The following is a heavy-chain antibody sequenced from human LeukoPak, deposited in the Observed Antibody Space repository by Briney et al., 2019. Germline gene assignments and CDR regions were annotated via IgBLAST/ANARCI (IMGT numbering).Heavy chain of an antibody. CDR3: ARAGVVHWLQDY. CDR2: IKQDGSEK. V-gene: IGHV3-7*04. Sequence: GGSLRLSCAASGFPFSSYWMSWVRQAPGKGLEWVANIKQDGSEKYYVDSLKSRFTISRDNAQNSLFLQMNSLRAEDTAVYYCARAGVVHWLQDYWGQGTLVTVSS. J-gene: IGHJ4*02. CDR1: GFPFSSYW. D-gene: IGHD3-9*01.